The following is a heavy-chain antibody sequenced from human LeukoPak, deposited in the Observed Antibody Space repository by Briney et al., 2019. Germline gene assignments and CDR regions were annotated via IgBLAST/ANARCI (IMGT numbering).Heavy chain of an antibody. D-gene: IGHD2-15*01. J-gene: IGHJ4*02. CDR2: IHTSGTT. CDR3: ARDRGGSPR. Sequence: SETLSLTCTVSGDSMRSYYWSFIRQPAGKGLEWIGRIHTSGTTWYHASLKSRVTMSVDASKNQFSLKLSSVTAADTAVYYCARDRGGSPRWGQGTLVTVSS. V-gene: IGHV4-4*07. CDR1: GDSMRSYY.